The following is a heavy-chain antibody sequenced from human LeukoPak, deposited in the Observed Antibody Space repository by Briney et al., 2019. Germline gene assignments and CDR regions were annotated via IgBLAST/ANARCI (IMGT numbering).Heavy chain of an antibody. CDR2: IYYSGST. CDR3: ARDVRDSSGYYPAFFDY. Sequence: SETLSLTRTVSGGSTSSSSYYWGWIRQPPGKGLEWIGSIYYSGSTYYNPSLKSRVTISVDTSKNQFSLKLSSVTAADTAVYYCARDVRDSSGYYPAFFDYWGQGTLVTVSS. CDR1: GGSTSSSSYY. V-gene: IGHV4-39*07. J-gene: IGHJ4*02. D-gene: IGHD3-22*01.